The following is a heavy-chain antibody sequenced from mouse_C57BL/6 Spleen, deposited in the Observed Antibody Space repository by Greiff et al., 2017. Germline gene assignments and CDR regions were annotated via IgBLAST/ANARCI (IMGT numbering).Heavy chain of an antibody. Sequence: QVQLQQPGAELVMPGASVKLSCKASGYTFTSYWMHWVKQRPGQGLEWIGEIDPSDSYTNYNQKFKGKSTLTVDKSSSTAYMQLSSLTSEDSAVYYCARFRILVGGSKAMDYWGQGTTVTVSS. CDR3: ARFRILVGGSKAMDY. V-gene: IGHV1-69*01. CDR1: GYTFTSYW. D-gene: IGHD1-1*02. CDR2: IDPSDSYT. J-gene: IGHJ4*01.